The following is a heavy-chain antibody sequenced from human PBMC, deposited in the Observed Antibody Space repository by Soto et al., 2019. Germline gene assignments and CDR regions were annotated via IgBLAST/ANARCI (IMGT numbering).Heavy chain of an antibody. V-gene: IGHV3-23*01. Sequence: GSLRLSCAASGFTFSSYAMSWVRQAPGKGLEWVSAISGSGGSTYYADSVKGRFTISRDNSKNTLYLQMNGLRAEDTAVYYCAKDWRRYSGYDPVNTSPDYWGQGTLVTVSS. CDR2: ISGSGGST. J-gene: IGHJ4*02. CDR1: GFTFSSYA. D-gene: IGHD5-12*01. CDR3: AKDWRRYSGYDPVNTSPDY.